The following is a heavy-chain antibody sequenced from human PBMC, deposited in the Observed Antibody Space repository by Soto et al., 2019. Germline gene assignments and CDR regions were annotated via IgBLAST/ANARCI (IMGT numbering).Heavy chain of an antibody. CDR1: GFSLTTRGMT. CDR3: TLRQDSSTGLIY. D-gene: IGHD2-15*01. CDR2: AY. V-gene: IGHV2-5*01. J-gene: IGHJ1*01. Sequence: SGPTLVNPTQTLTLTCTVSGFSLTTRGMTLGWIRQPPGKAPEWLALAYQYSPSLQNRLTFTKDTSKNQVVLAMADVDPRDTATYYCTLRQDSSTGLIYWGQGIQVTVSS.